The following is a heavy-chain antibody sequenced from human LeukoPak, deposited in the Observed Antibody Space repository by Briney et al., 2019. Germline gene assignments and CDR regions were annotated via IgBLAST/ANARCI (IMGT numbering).Heavy chain of an antibody. J-gene: IGHJ6*02. CDR1: GLTFSSHW. Sequence: GGSLRLSCAASGLTFSSHWMHWVRQAPGKGLVWVSRITNDGSSTTYADSVKGRFTISRDNAKNMLYLQVNSLRAEDTAVYYCARGHNYGMDVWGQGTTVTVSS. CDR3: ARGHNYGMDV. CDR2: ITNDGSST. V-gene: IGHV3-74*01.